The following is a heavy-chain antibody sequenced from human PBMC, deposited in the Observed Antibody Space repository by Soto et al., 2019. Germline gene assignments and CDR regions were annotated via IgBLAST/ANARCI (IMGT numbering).Heavy chain of an antibody. D-gene: IGHD3-16*01. CDR2: MNPLSEKSMT. CDR3: ASRATADYGFWANPRGDWLDL. J-gene: IGHJ5*02. Sequence: QPQLEQSGAELKKPGASVRVSCKASGYTFTSHDIIWVRQAAGQGLEWMGWMNPLSEKSMTSYLPNVEDRIIMPREPSLATAYLELSGLRSDETAIYYCASRATADYGFWANPRGDWLDLWGQGTLVIVSS. CDR1: GYTFTSHD. V-gene: IGHV1-8*01.